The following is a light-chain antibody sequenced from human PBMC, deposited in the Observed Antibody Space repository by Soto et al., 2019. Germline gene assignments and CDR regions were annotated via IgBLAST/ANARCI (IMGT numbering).Light chain of an antibody. J-gene: IGKJ3*01. CDR3: QQYDNLPFT. Sequence: DIQMTQSPSSLSASVGDRVTITCQASQDISNYLNWYQQKPGKAPKLLIYDASNLETGVTSRFSGSGSGTDFPVTISSLQPEDIATYYCQQYDNLPFTFGPGTKVDIK. CDR2: DAS. V-gene: IGKV1-33*01. CDR1: QDISNY.